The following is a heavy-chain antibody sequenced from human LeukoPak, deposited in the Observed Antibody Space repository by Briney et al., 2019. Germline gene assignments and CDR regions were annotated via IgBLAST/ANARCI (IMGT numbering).Heavy chain of an antibody. CDR2: IYHSGST. CDR1: GYSIRSGYY. CDR3: AREGYYDFWTPSYYFDY. V-gene: IGHV4-38-2*02. J-gene: IGHJ4*02. D-gene: IGHD3-3*01. Sequence: SETLSLTCTVSGYSIRSGYYWGWIRQLPGKGLERIGSIYHSGSTYYNPSLNSRVTISVDTSKNQFSLKQSSVTAADTAVYYCAREGYYDFWTPSYYFDYWGQGTLVTVSS.